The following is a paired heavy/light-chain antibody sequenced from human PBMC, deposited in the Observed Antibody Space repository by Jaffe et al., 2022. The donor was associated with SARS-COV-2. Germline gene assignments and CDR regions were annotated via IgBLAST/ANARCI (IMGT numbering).Heavy chain of an antibody. V-gene: IGHV1-8*01. Sequence: QVQLVQSGAEVKRPGASVKVSCKASGYTFTNYDINWVRQATGQGLEWMGWMNPNTGGAGSAQKFQGRVTMTRNTSISTAYLEVSSLRSEDTAVYYCARGVPFNSWGQGTLVTVSS. CDR3: ARGVPFNS. D-gene: IGHD6-6*01. CDR1: GYTFTNYD. J-gene: IGHJ4*02. CDR2: MNPNTGGA.
Light chain of an antibody. CDR3: QQYYTTPRA. J-gene: IGKJ1*01. CDR2: WAS. V-gene: IGKV4-1*01. CDR1: QSVLYSSNNKNY. Sequence: DIVMTQSPDSLAVSLGEGATINCRSSQSVLYSSNNKNYLAWYQQKPGQPPKLLIYWASTREFGVPDRFSGSGSGTDFTLTISSLQAEDMAVYYCQQYYTTPRAFGQGTKVEIK.